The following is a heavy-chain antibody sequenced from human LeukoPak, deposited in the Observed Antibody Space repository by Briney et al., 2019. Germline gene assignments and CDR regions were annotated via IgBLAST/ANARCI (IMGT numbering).Heavy chain of an antibody. CDR1: GGSISSSNYC. V-gene: IGHV4-39*01. CDR2: VFYSGTT. J-gene: IGHJ4*02. D-gene: IGHD3-16*01. Sequence: SETLSLTCTDSGGSISSSNYCWSWIRQPPGKGLEWIGNVFYSGTTYYYPSLKSRVTISVDTSKNQFSLKLSSVTAADTAVYYCARHYVWGNNPYYPFDHWGQGALVTVSS. CDR3: ARHYVWGNNPYYPFDH.